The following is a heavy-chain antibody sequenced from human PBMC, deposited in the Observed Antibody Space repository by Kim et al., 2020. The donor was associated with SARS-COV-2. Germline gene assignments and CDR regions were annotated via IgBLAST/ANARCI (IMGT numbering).Heavy chain of an antibody. V-gene: IGHV1-18*01. CDR3: ARGTTPIDF. CDR1: GYIFTNFG. CDR2: ISTNAGNS. Sequence: ASVKVSCKASGYIFTNFGISWVRQAPGQGLEWMGWISTNAGNSNYEQKFQGRVTMTTDTSTSTAYMELGGLRYDDTAVYYCARGTTPIDFWGQGTLVTVSS. D-gene: IGHD4-17*01. J-gene: IGHJ4*02.